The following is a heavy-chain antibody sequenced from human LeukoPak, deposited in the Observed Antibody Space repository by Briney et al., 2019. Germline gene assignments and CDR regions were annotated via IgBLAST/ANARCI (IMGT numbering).Heavy chain of an antibody. Sequence: PGGSLRLSCTASGFTFSSYGIHWVRQAPGEGLEWVAVISYDGSSKYYADSVKGRFTISRDNSKNTLYLQMNSLRAEDTAVYYCARDRDWGCSYCSYWGQGTLVTVSS. V-gene: IGHV3-30*03. J-gene: IGHJ4*02. D-gene: IGHD7-27*01. CDR2: ISYDGSSK. CDR1: GFTFSSYG. CDR3: ARDRDWGCSYCSY.